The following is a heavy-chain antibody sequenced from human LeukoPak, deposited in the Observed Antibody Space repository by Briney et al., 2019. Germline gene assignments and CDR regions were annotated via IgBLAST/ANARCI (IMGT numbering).Heavy chain of an antibody. Sequence: PSETLSLTCTVSGGSISSYYWSWIRQPPGKGLEWIGYIYYSGSTNYNPSLKSRVTISVDTSKNQFSLKLSSVTAADTAVYYCARERSRYCSGGSCYSTDHDYWGQGTLVTVSS. CDR2: IYYSGST. V-gene: IGHV4-59*12. CDR3: ARERSRYCSGGSCYSTDHDY. J-gene: IGHJ4*02. D-gene: IGHD2-15*01. CDR1: GGSISSYY.